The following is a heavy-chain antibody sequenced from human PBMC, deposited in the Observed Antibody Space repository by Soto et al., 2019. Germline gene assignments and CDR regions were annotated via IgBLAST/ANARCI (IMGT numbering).Heavy chain of an antibody. CDR2: TYQSGSA. CDR3: ARDYYGMDV. V-gene: IGHV4-30-2*06. J-gene: IGHJ6*02. CDR1: GGSISSGGYS. Sequence: SATFSLTCTVSGGSISSGGYSWTWLRQSPGKGLEWIGYTYQSGSAFYNPSLKSRVTISVDRSKNQFSLNLTSVTAADTAVYYCARDYYGMDVWGQGTTVTVSS.